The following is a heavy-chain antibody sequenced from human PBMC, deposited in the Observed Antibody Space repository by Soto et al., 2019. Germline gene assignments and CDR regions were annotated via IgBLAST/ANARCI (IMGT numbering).Heavy chain of an antibody. Sequence: QAHLEQSGAELKRPGASVKVSCKASGYTFSDFGINWLRQASGQGPEWMGWMNAKSGDTFFAQRFQDKFNMTWDTSLSTAYMEVGSLTSDHTAIYYCARGNPFNYAGFDVWGQGTTVAVSS. D-gene: IGHD3-16*01. CDR3: ARGNPFNYAGFDV. CDR2: MNAKSGDT. J-gene: IGHJ6*02. V-gene: IGHV1-8*01. CDR1: GYTFSDFG.